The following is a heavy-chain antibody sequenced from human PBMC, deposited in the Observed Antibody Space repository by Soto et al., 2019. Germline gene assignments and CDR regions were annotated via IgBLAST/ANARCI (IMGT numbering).Heavy chain of an antibody. V-gene: IGHV4-59*01. J-gene: IGHJ6*02. D-gene: IGHD2-2*01. CDR1: GGSISSYY. CDR2: IHYSGST. Sequence: QVQLQESGPGLVKPSETLSLTCTVSGGSISSYYWSWIRQSPGKGLEWIGYIHYSGSTKSNPSSKSRVTISVDTSRNQVSLKLSSVTAADSAVYFCARARYQLFHPYYYGMDVWGQGTTVTVSS. CDR3: ARARYQLFHPYYYGMDV.